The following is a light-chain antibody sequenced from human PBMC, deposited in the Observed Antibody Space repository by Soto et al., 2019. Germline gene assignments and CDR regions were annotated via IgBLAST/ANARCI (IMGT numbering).Light chain of an antibody. CDR3: ISYTSSSTWG. Sequence: QSALTQPASVSGSPGQSITISCTGTSSDVGGYNYVSWYQQHPGKAPKLMIYEVSNRPSGVSDRFSGSRSGNTASLTISGLQAEDESDYYCISYTSSSTWGFGGGTQLTVL. CDR1: SSDVGGYNY. CDR2: EVS. J-gene: IGLJ2*01. V-gene: IGLV2-14*01.